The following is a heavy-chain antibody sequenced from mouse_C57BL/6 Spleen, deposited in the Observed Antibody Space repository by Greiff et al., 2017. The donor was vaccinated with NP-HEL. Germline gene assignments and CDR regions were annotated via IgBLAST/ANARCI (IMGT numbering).Heavy chain of an antibody. CDR2: IDPSDSET. J-gene: IGHJ4*01. CDR1: GYTFTSYW. V-gene: IGHV1-52*01. CDR3: ARSDGYYGRAMDY. D-gene: IGHD2-3*01. Sequence: QVQLKQPGAELVRPGSSVKLSCKASGYTFTSYWMHWVKQRPIQGLEWIGNIDPSDSETHYNQKFKDKATLTVDKSSSTAYMQLSSLTSEDSAVYYCARSDGYYGRAMDYWGQGTSVTVSS.